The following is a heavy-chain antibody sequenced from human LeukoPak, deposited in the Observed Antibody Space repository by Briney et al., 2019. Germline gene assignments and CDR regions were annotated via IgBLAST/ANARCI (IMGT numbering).Heavy chain of an antibody. D-gene: IGHD3-16*02. V-gene: IGHV3-21*01. CDR3: ARDPGGVIVPYYFDY. CDR1: GFTFNSHA. Sequence: GGSLRLSCAASGFTFNSHAMSWVRQAPGKGLEWVSSISSSSSYIYYADSVKGRFTISRDNAKNSLYLQMNSLRAEDTAVYYCARDPGGVIVPYYFDYWGQGTLVTVSS. J-gene: IGHJ4*02. CDR2: ISSSSSYI.